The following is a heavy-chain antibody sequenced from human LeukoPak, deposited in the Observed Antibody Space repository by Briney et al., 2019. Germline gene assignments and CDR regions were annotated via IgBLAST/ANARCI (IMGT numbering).Heavy chain of an antibody. J-gene: IGHJ4*02. Sequence: GGSLRLSCAASGFTFTYFGMHWVRQAPGKGLEWVSTISSSGGSTSYADSVKGRFTISRDNSKNTLYLQMNSLRAEDTAVYYCAKDDRIQARRYSYNYWGQGTLVTVSS. CDR1: GFTFTYFG. V-gene: IGHV3-23*01. CDR3: AKDDRIQARRYSYNY. D-gene: IGHD5-18*01. CDR2: ISSSGGST.